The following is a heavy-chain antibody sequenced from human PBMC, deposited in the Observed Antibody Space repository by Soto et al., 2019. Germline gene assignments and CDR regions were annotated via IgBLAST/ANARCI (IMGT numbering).Heavy chain of an antibody. CDR3: GRAAGIAAAWSAQGVL. D-gene: IGHD6-13*01. V-gene: IGHV3-30*04. CDR2: ISFEGSYK. Sequence: QVQLVESGRGVVQPGRSLRLSCEASGFAIRSNAIHWVRQAPGKGLEWVAVISFEGSYKYYADSVKGRFTVSRDNSKNKVSLQKDSLTGEDSALYYCGRAAGIAAAWSAQGVLWGQGTLVTVSS. CDR1: GFAIRSNA. J-gene: IGHJ4*02.